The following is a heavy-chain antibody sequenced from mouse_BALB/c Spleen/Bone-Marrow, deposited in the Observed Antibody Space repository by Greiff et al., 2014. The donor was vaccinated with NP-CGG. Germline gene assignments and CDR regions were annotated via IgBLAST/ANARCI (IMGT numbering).Heavy chain of an antibody. CDR1: GYSFTDYN. V-gene: IGHV1S135*01. CDR3: ASYHSSGYAMDY. CDR2: IDPCNGGT. J-gene: IGHJ4*01. Sequence: VQLQQSGPELVKPGASVKVSKASGYSFTDYNMYWVKQSHGKSLEWIGYIDPCNGGTSYNQKFKGKATLTVDKSSSTAFMHLNSLTSEDSAVYYCASYHSSGYAMDYWGQGTSVTVSS. D-gene: IGHD3-1*01.